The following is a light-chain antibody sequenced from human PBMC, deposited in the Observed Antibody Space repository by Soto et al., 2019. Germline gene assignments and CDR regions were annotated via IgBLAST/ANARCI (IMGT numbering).Light chain of an antibody. CDR2: GAS. J-gene: IGKJ4*01. V-gene: IGKV3-20*01. Sequence: VLTQSPGTLSLSPGERATLSCRASQSISSTSLAWYQHQPGQAPRLLGYGASVRASGIPDRFSGGGSGTDFTLTISRLEPEDFAVYYCQRYGNSPPLTFGGGTKVEIK. CDR1: QSISSTS. CDR3: QRYGNSPPLT.